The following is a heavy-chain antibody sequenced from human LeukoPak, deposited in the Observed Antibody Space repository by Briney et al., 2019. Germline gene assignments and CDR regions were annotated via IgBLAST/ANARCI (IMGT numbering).Heavy chain of an antibody. CDR1: GYTFTGYY. Sequence: ASVTVSYRASGYTFTGYYMHWVRQAPGQGLEWMGWINPNSGGTNYAQKFQGRVTMTRDTSISTAYMELSRLRSDDTAVYYCARAAVPGSTTRFDYWGQGTLVTVSS. V-gene: IGHV1-2*02. CDR3: ARAAVPGSTTRFDY. CDR2: INPNSGGT. J-gene: IGHJ4*02. D-gene: IGHD6-19*01.